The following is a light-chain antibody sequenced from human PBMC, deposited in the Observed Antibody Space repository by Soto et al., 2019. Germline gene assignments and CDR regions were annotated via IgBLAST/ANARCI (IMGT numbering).Light chain of an antibody. V-gene: IGKV2-30*01. CDR2: KVS. CDR1: QSLINSDGNTY. Sequence: DVVMTQSPLSLPVTLGQPASISCRSSQSLINSDGNTYLNWFQQRPGQSPRRLIYKVSNRDSGVPDRFSGSASGSKFTLKISRVEAEDVGVYYCMQGTQWPFTFGQGTKLEIK. J-gene: IGKJ2*01. CDR3: MQGTQWPFT.